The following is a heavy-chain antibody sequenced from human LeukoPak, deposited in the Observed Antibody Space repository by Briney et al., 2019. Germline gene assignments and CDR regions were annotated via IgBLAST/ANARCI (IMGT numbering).Heavy chain of an antibody. Sequence: PGGSLRLSCAASGFTLSTYVMTWVRQAPGKGLEWVSSISRSGDTTYYGDSVKGRFTISRDNSKNTLYLQMNSLRGDDTAIYYCAKLVGATMTSDYWGQGILVTAS. J-gene: IGHJ4*02. CDR2: ISRSGDTT. V-gene: IGHV3-23*01. CDR1: GFTLSTYV. D-gene: IGHD1-26*01. CDR3: AKLVGATMTSDY.